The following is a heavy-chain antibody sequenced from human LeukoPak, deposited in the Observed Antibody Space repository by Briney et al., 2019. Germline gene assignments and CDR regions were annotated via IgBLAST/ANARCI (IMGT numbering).Heavy chain of an antibody. CDR3: XXXXXXXSGYGGPFYFDY. Sequence: PSETLSLTCTVSGGSISSGDHYWSWIRQHPGKGLEWMGYIFYSEKTYYNPSLKSRITISRDTSKNEISLNLSSVTAADTALYFXXXXXXXXSGYGGPFYFDYWGQGTLVTVSS. CDR1: GGSISSGDHY. V-gene: IGHV4-30-4*03. CDR2: IFYSEKT. D-gene: IGHD3-3*01. J-gene: IGHJ4*02.